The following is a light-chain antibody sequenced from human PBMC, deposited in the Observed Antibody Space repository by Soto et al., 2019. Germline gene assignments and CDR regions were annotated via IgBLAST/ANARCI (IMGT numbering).Light chain of an antibody. CDR2: RTT. CDR3: AAWHMGAGV. J-gene: IGLJ3*02. V-gene: IGLV1-47*01. CDR1: SSNIGSNY. Sequence: QSALTQPPSASGTPGQSVTISCSGDSSNIGSNYVYWYQQLPGTAPKLLIYRTTERPSGVPDRFSGSKSGTSASLAISGLRSEDEADYYCAAWHMGAGVFGGGTKLTVL.